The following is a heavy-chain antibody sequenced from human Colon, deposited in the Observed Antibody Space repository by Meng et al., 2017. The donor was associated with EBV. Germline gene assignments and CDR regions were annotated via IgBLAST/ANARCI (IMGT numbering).Heavy chain of an antibody. J-gene: IGHJ4*02. Sequence: QQQPHDSGLGLATPSGPLSLTCGVSGGSIDELNSWSWVRQPPGKGLDWIGEIYHYGGTNYNPSLKSRVTISVDKSKNQISLKLTSVTAADTAVYYCARWAFIDSYGFDHWGQGTLVTVSS. D-gene: IGHD5-18*01. CDR3: ARWAFIDSYGFDH. CDR2: IYHYGGT. V-gene: IGHV4-4*02. CDR1: GGSIDELNS.